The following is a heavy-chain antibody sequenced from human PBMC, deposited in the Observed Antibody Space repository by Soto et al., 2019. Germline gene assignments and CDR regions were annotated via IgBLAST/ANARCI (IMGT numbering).Heavy chain of an antibody. CDR2: INDDGIST. Sequence: GGSLRLSCAASGFTFSMYWMHWVRQVPGKGPEWFSRINDDGISTNYADSVKGRFTISRDTSKISLYLQMNSLRAEDTAVYYCARDLVFYCSSSSCFGKNLLAPSAQGTLVTVSA. CDR1: GFTFSMYW. V-gene: IGHV3-74*01. J-gene: IGHJ5*02. CDR3: ARDLVFYCSSSSCFGKNLLAP. D-gene: IGHD2-15*01.